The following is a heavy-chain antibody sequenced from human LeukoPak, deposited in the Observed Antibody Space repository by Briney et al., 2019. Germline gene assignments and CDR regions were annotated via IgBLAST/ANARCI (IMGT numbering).Heavy chain of an antibody. CDR3: ARGYRSTTHCHFDS. CDR1: GFTFSSYA. J-gene: IGHJ5*01. CDR2: ISGSGGST. V-gene: IGHV3-23*01. Sequence: GGSLRLSCAASGFTFSSYAMSWVRQAPGKGLEWVSAISGSGGSTYYADSVKGRFTISRDNSKNTLYLQMNSLRAEDTAVYFCARGYRSTTHCHFDSWGRGTLVTVSS. D-gene: IGHD2-2*01.